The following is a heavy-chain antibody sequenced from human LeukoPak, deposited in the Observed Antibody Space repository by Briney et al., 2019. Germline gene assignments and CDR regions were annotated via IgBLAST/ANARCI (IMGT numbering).Heavy chain of an antibody. J-gene: IGHJ5*02. CDR2: IYTSGST. CDR3: ARRVLGNWFDP. Sequence: SETLFLTCTVSGGSISSYYWSWIRQPPGKGLEWIGYIYTSGSTNYNPSLKSRVTISVDTSKNQFSLKLSSVTAADTAVYYCARRVLGNWFDPWGQGTLVTVSS. CDR1: GGSISSYY. D-gene: IGHD6-13*01. V-gene: IGHV4-4*09.